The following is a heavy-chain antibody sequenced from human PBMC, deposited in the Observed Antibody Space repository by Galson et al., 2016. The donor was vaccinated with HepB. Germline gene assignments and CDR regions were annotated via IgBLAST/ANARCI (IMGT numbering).Heavy chain of an antibody. CDR3: VRGEGDV. V-gene: IGHV3-53*01. J-gene: IGHJ6*02. Sequence: SLRLSCAASGFTVSSNFMSWVRQAPGKGPEWVSVMYSSGSRYYADSLQGRLTISRDNSKNTIDLQMYSLRVDDTAVYDCVRGEGDVWGQGTTGTVSS. CDR1: GFTVSSNF. CDR2: MYSSGSR.